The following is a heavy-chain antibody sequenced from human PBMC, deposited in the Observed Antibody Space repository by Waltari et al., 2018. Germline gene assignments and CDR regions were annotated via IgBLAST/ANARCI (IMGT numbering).Heavy chain of an antibody. D-gene: IGHD6-6*01. J-gene: IGHJ6*02. CDR1: GFTVSSNY. CDR3: ARERGIAARPILRYYYGMDV. V-gene: IGHV3-53*01. Sequence: EVQLVESGGGLIQPGGSLRLSCAASGFTVSSNYMSWLRQAPGKGLEWVSVIYSGGSTYYAESVKGRFTISRDNSKNTLYLQMNSLRAEDTAVYYCARERGIAARPILRYYYGMDVWGQGTTVTVSS. CDR2: IYSGGST.